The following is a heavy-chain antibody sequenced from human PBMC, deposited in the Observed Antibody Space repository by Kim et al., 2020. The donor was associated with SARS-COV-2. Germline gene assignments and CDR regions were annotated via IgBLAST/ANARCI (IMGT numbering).Heavy chain of an antibody. V-gene: IGHV4-59*08. Sequence: SLKSRVTISVDTAKNQFSLKLSSVTAADTAVYYCARHIHGSGTMGHAFEIWGQGTMVTVSS. J-gene: IGHJ3*02. CDR3: ARHIHGSGTMGHAFEI. D-gene: IGHD3-10*01.